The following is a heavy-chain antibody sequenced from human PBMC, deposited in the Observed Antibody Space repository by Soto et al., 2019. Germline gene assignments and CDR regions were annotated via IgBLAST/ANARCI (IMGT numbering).Heavy chain of an antibody. CDR3: ARIIGVSVVPGPY. Sequence: PGWSLRLSCAASGFTFSSYGMHWVRQAPGKGLEWVAVIWYDGSNKYYADSVKGRFTISRDNSKNTLYLQMNSLRAEDTAAYYCARIIGVSVVPGPYWGQGILV. V-gene: IGHV3-33*01. CDR1: GFTFSSYG. CDR2: IWYDGSNK. J-gene: IGHJ4*02. D-gene: IGHD2-2*01.